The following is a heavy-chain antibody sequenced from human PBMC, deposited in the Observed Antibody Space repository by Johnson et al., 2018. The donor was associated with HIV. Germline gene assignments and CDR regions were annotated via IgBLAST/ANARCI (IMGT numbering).Heavy chain of an antibody. CDR2: ISSNGGST. J-gene: IGHJ3*02. CDR3: ARPTSQIHLWTDAFDI. CDR1: GFTFSSYA. V-gene: IGHV3-64*04. Sequence: VQLVESGGGLVQPGWSLRLSCAASGFTFSSYAMHWVRQAPGKRLEYVSAISSNGGSTYYADSVKGRFTISRDNSKNTLYLQMNSLRAEDTAVYYCARPTSQIHLWTDAFDIWGQGTMVTVSS. D-gene: IGHD5-18*01.